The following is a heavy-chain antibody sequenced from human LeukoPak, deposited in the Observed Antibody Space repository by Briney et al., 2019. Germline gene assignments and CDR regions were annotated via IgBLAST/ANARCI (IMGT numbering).Heavy chain of an antibody. CDR3: ARGCSGTSCPWIY. D-gene: IGHD2-2*01. J-gene: IGHJ4*02. Sequence: SETLSLTCTVSGGSISSSSYYWGWIRQPPGKGLEWIGSIYYSGSTYYNPSLKSRVTISVDTSKNQFSLKLSSVTAADTAVYYCARGCSGTSCPWIYWGQGTLVTVSS. V-gene: IGHV4-39*01. CDR1: GGSISSSSYY. CDR2: IYYSGST.